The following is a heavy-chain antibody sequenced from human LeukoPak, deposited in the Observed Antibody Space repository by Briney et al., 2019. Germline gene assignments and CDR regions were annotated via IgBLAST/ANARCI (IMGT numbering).Heavy chain of an antibody. V-gene: IGHV3-23*01. CDR2: INGGGSTT. CDR1: GFTFRRYA. CDR3: ARRTADYYFDY. J-gene: IGHJ4*02. D-gene: IGHD1-14*01. Sequence: TGGSLRLSCAASGFTFRRYAMTWVRQAPGKGLEWVSGINGGGSTTYYADPVKGRFTISRDSSNNTLNLQMNSLRAEDTAIYYCARRTADYYFDYWGQGTLVTVSS.